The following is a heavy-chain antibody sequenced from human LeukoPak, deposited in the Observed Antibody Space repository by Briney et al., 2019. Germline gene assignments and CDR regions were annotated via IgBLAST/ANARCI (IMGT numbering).Heavy chain of an antibody. J-gene: IGHJ4*02. CDR2: ISSSGTYT. Sequence: GGSLRLSCAASGFTFYTYSMNWVRQAPGKGLEWVSSISSSGTYTYYADSVKGRFTISRDNAKNSLYLDMHSLRADDTAVYYCARDDFSTKRIDYWGQGTLVVVSS. D-gene: IGHD2/OR15-2a*01. CDR3: ARDDFSTKRIDY. CDR1: GFTFYTYS. V-gene: IGHV3-21*01.